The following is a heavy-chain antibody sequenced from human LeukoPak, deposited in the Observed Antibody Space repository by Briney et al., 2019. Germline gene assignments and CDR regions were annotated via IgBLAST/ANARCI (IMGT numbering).Heavy chain of an antibody. J-gene: IGHJ6*02. CDR3: ARGGVVRKNGMDV. D-gene: IGHD2-2*01. CDR2: INHSGST. Sequence: SSETLSLTCAVYGGSFSGYYWSWIRQPPGKGLERIGEINHSGSTNYNPSLKSRVTISVDTSKNQFSLKLSSVTAADTAVYYCARGGVVRKNGMDVWGQGTTVTVSS. V-gene: IGHV4-34*01. CDR1: GGSFSGYY.